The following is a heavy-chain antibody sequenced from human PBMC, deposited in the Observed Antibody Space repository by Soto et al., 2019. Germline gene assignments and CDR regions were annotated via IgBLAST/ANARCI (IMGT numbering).Heavy chain of an antibody. CDR3: ANKEQPPYNDYGMDV. J-gene: IGHJ6*02. V-gene: IGHV1-18*01. CDR2: ISGYNGDT. CDR1: GYTFSRYG. D-gene: IGHD1-26*01. Sequence: ASVKVSCKASGYTFSRYGISWVRQAPGQGLEWMGWISGYNGDTKYAQKVQGRVTMTIDTSTYTAYMELRSLTSDDTAIYYCANKEQPPYNDYGMDVWGQGTMVTVSS.